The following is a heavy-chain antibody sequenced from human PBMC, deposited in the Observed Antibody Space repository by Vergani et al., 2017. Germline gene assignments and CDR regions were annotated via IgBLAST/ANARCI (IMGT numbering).Heavy chain of an antibody. CDR2: ISGSGGST. D-gene: IGHD5-12*01. V-gene: IGHV3-23*01. Sequence: EVQLLESGGDLVQPGGSLRLSCAASGFPFNHYAMNWVRQAPGKGLEGVAGISGSGGSTYYAGSVKGRFTISRDSSKNTLYLQMNSLSAGDTAVYYCAKANPRNSGYDYLYYYHAMDVWGQGTTVTVSS. J-gene: IGHJ6*02. CDR1: GFPFNHYA. CDR3: AKANPRNSGYDYLYYYHAMDV.